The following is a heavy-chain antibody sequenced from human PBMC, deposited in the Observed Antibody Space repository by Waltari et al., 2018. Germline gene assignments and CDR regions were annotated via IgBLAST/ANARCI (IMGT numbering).Heavy chain of an antibody. CDR3: AKSITMVRGVFYYFDY. CDR1: GFTVSSNY. CDR2: SFGGGTT. V-gene: IGHV3-53*04. Sequence: EVKLVQSGGGLVQPGGSLRLPCAASGFTVSSNYRSWVRQAPGKGLEWISVSFGGGTTYYADSVKGRFTISTHNYKNTLFLQMNSLRPEDTAVYYCAKSITMVRGVFYYFDYWGQGTLVTVSS. J-gene: IGHJ4*02. D-gene: IGHD3-10*01.